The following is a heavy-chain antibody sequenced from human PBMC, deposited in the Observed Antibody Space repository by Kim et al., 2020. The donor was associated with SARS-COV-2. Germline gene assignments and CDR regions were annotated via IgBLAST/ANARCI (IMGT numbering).Heavy chain of an antibody. Sequence: GGSLRLSCAASGFDFGTHSMNWVRQAPGKGLEWVSFIGGASNYIYYADSVKGRFTISRDNAKNSLYLQMNSLRAEDTAVYYCARGGYCSSTSCYFYYYALDVWGQGTTVTVSS. J-gene: IGHJ6*02. CDR2: IGGASNYI. V-gene: IGHV3-21*01. CDR3: ARGGYCSSTSCYFYYYALDV. CDR1: GFDFGTHS. D-gene: IGHD2-2*01.